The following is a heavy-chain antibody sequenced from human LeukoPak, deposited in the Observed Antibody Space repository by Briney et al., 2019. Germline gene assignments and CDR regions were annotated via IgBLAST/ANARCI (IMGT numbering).Heavy chain of an antibody. CDR3: YSAFDWFNFDY. CDR1: GGSISSYY. Sequence: SETLSLTCTVSGGSISSYYWSWIRQPPGKGLEWIGYIYYGGSTNYNPSLKSRVTISVDTSKNQFSLKLSSVTAADTAVYYCYSAFDWFNFDYWGQGTLVTVSS. D-gene: IGHD3-9*01. J-gene: IGHJ4*02. CDR2: IYYGGST. V-gene: IGHV4-59*08.